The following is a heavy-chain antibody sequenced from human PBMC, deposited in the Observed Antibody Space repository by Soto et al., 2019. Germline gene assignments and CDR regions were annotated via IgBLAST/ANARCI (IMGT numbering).Heavy chain of an antibody. Sequence: SETLSLTCTVSGGSISSANYFWGWIRQHPGKGLEWIAYMSYSGTTHYNPSLRTRVIVSLDTSMNQFSLKLSSVTAADTAVYFCARYCSGGTCQYAFDIWGQGTMVTVSS. J-gene: IGHJ3*02. CDR2: MSYSGTT. V-gene: IGHV4-31*03. CDR3: ARYCSGGTCQYAFDI. CDR1: GGSISSANYF. D-gene: IGHD2-15*01.